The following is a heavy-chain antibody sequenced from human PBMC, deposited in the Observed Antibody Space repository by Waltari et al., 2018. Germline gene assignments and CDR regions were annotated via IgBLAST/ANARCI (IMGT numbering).Heavy chain of an antibody. V-gene: IGHV3-33*06. CDR1: GFPFSSYG. D-gene: IGHD6-13*01. CDR2: IWYDGSNK. Sequence: QVQLVESGGGVVQPGRSLRLSCAASGFPFSSYGMHWVRQAPGKGLEWVAVIWYDGSNKYYADSVKGRFTISRDNSKNTLYLQMNSLRAEDTAVYYCAKVAAAGTGGFDYWGQGTLVTVSS. CDR3: AKVAAAGTGGFDY. J-gene: IGHJ4*02.